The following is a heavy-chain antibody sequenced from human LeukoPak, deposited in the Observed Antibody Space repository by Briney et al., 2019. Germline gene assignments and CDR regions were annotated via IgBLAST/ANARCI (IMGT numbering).Heavy chain of an antibody. CDR2: IRYDGSNK. Sequence: GGSLRLSCAASGFTFSNYGMHWVRQAPGKGLEWVAFIRYDGSNKYYADSVKGRFTISRDNSKNTLYLQMNSLRAEDTAVYYCAKSGSYYDFWSGYYRFDYWGQGTLVTVSS. CDR3: AKSGSYYDFWSGYYRFDY. D-gene: IGHD3-3*01. J-gene: IGHJ4*02. V-gene: IGHV3-30*02. CDR1: GFTFSNYG.